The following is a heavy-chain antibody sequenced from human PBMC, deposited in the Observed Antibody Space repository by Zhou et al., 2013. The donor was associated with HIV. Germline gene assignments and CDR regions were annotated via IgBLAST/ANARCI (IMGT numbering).Heavy chain of an antibody. CDR1: GATFSSHS. V-gene: IGHV1-69*08. J-gene: IGHJ6*04. CDR2: IIPGLGTT. CDR3: ARGRMHDSRGFASPNYINSLDI. Sequence: QVHLEQSGGEVKEPGASMRVTCKAFGATFSSHSLSWLRQAPGQRLEWMGGIIPGLGTTSYAQSFQDRMTVTVDKSTRTVHMELSGLMSDDTALYYCARGRMHDSRGFASPNYINSLDIWGNGTAVIVAS. D-gene: IGHD6-13*01.